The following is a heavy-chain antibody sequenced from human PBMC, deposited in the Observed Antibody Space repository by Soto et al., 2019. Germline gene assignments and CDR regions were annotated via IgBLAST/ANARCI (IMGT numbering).Heavy chain of an antibody. D-gene: IGHD3-22*01. V-gene: IGHV3-23*01. CDR2: IADNIGTS. CDR1: GFPFSVYA. J-gene: IGHJ4*02. CDR3: AKTQWLLVGGYFDS. Sequence: PGGSLRLSCAASGFPFSVYAMAWVRPAPGQGLEWVSTIADNIGTSSYADSVKGRFTLSRDISTHTLPLQLSSLRVDDTAGYNGAKTQWLLVGGYFDSWGQGTLVTVSS.